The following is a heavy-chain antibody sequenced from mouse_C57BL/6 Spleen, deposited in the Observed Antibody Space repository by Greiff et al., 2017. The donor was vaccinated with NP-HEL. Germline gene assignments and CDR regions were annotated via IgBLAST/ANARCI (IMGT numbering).Heavy chain of an antibody. D-gene: IGHD3-2*02. CDR2: ISSGGDYI. CDR3: TRKALRPHIYFDY. CDR1: GFTFSSYA. V-gene: IGHV5-9-1*02. Sequence: EVQRVESGEGLVKPGGSLKLSCAASGFTFSSYAMSWVRQTPEKRLEWVAYISSGGDYIYYADTVKGRITITRDNARNTLYLQMSSLKSEDTAVYYCTRKALRPHIYFDYWGQGTTLTVSS. J-gene: IGHJ2*01.